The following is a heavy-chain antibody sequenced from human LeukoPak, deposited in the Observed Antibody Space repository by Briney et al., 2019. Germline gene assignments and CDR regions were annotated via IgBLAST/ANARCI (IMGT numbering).Heavy chain of an antibody. CDR2: ISSSSSYI. Sequence: GGSLRLSCAASGFTFSSYAMNWVRQAPGKGLEWVSSISSSSSYIYYADSVKGRFTISRDNAKNSLYLQMNSLRAEDTAVYYCARGGTTVTTYYFDYWGQGTLVTVSS. CDR3: ARGGTTVTTYYFDY. CDR1: GFTFSSYA. D-gene: IGHD4-17*01. V-gene: IGHV3-21*01. J-gene: IGHJ4*02.